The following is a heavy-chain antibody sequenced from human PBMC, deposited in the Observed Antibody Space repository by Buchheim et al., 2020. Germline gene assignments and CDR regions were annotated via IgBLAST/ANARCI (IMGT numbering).Heavy chain of an antibody. CDR2: IWYDGSNK. CDR1: GFTFSSYG. J-gene: IGHJ6*02. Sequence: QVQLVESGGGVVQPGRSLRLSCAASGFTFSSYGMHWVRQAPGKGLEWVAVIWYDGSNKYYADSVKGRFTISRDNSKNTLYLKMNSLRAEDTAVYYWAREPRCSSWYWSSSDYCYSMNVWGQGTT. D-gene: IGHD6-13*01. CDR3: AREPRCSSWYWSSSDYCYSMNV. V-gene: IGHV3-33*01.